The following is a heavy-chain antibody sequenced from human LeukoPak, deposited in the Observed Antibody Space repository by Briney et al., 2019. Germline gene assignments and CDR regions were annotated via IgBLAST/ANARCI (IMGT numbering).Heavy chain of an antibody. J-gene: IGHJ4*02. CDR2: ITWSNGEI. CDR3: AKSLRNGSGWASDY. V-gene: IGHV3-9*01. D-gene: IGHD6-19*01. Sequence: GGSLRLSCAASGLTFDVYAVHWVRQAPGKGLEWVSGITWSNGEIAYADSVKGRFTISRDNAKMYLQLNSLRTEDTAVYYCAKSLRNGSGWASDYWGQGTLVTVSS. CDR1: GLTFDVYA.